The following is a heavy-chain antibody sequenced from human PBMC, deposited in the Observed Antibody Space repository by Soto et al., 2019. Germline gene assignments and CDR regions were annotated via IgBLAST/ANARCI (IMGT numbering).Heavy chain of an antibody. Sequence: ASVKVSCKASGYTSTTYVMHWVRQAPGQRLEWMGWLNAGNDNTEYSQKLQGRVTITRDTSASTVYMEVGSLSSEDTAVYYCARVGQNYYGMDVWGQGTTVTVSS. CDR2: LNAGNDNT. J-gene: IGHJ6*02. CDR3: ARVGQNYYGMDV. CDR1: GYTSTTYV. V-gene: IGHV1-3*01. D-gene: IGHD3-3*01.